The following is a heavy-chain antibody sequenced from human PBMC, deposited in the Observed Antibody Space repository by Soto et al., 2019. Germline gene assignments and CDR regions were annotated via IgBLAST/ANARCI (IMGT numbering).Heavy chain of an antibody. D-gene: IGHD6-13*01. CDR1: GDSISSDKW. CDR2: IYHSGST. V-gene: IGHV4-4*02. J-gene: IGHJ4*02. CDR3: ARGETQQQRDY. Sequence: SETLSLTCAVSGDSISSDKWWSWIRQPPGKGLQWIGEIYHSGSTKYNPSLKSRVIISVDKSKNQFSLKLSSVTDADTAVYYCARGETQQQRDYWGQGTLVIVSS.